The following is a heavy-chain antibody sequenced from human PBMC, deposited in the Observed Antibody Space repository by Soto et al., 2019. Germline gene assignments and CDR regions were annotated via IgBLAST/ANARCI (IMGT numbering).Heavy chain of an antibody. CDR2: IYYSGST. Sequence: QVQLQESGPGLVKPSQTLSITCTVSGDSISSGGYYWRWIRQHPGKGLEWIGGIYYSGSTYYNPSLKSRVTMSVDTSKNQFSRRLRSVTAANTAVYYCASASLRYFDWLSPFDYCGKGTLVTVSS. J-gene: IGHJ4*02. V-gene: IGHV4-31*03. D-gene: IGHD3-9*01. CDR3: ASASLRYFDWLSPFDY. CDR1: GDSISSGGYY.